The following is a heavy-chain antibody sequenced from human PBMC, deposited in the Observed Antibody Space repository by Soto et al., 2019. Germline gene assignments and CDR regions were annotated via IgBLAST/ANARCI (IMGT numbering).Heavy chain of an antibody. CDR3: ARYYGSGNYYLDWFDT. CDR2: SYHSGRT. D-gene: IGHD3-10*01. Sequence: QVQLQESGPGLVKPSGTLSLTCAVSGGSINSSNWWTWVRQPPGQGLEWIGESYHSGRTNYNPSLKSRVTQSIVTSNNESTLKLASVTAADTAVYYWARYYGSGNYYLDWFDTWGQGTPVTGSS. J-gene: IGHJ5*02. CDR1: GGSINSSNW. V-gene: IGHV4-4*02.